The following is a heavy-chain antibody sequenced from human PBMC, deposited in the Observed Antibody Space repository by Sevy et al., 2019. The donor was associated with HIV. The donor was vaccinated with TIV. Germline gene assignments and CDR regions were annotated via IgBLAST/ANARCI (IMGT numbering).Heavy chain of an antibody. D-gene: IGHD5-12*01. CDR3: VRATRVASSY. CDR1: GFTFSDYW. V-gene: IGHV3-7*04. CDR2: IRQDGGEK. J-gene: IGHJ4*02. Sequence: GGSLRLSCAGSGFTFSDYWMTWVRQAPGKGLEWVANIRQDGGEKYYADSVEGRFTISRDNAKNSVYLQMNSLRAEDTAVYYCVRATRVASSYWGQGTLVTVSS.